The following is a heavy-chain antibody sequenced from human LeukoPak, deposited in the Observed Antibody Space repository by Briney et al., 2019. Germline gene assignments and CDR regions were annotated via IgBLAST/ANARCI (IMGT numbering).Heavy chain of an antibody. CDR1: GFTFSSYG. CDR3: AKGGRYYYDSSGYYYEGGSFDY. J-gene: IGHJ4*02. CDR2: ISYDGSNK. D-gene: IGHD3-22*01. Sequence: GGSLRLSCAASGFTFSSYGMHWVRQAPGKGLEWVAVISYDGSNKYYADSVKGRSTISRDNSKNTLYLQMNSLRAEDTAVYYCAKGGRYYYDSSGYYYEGGSFDYWGQGTLVTVSS. V-gene: IGHV3-30*18.